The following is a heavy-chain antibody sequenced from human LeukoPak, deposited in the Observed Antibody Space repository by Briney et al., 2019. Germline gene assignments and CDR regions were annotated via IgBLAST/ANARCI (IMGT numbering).Heavy chain of an antibody. CDR3: ARPEDWNDQGFDY. CDR1: GYTFNTYG. D-gene: IGHD1-1*01. J-gene: IGHJ4*02. CDR2: ISPYNGNT. Sequence: GASVKVSCKASGYTFNTYGIIWVRQAPGQGLEWMGWISPYNGNTNYAQKLQGRVTMTTDTSTSTAYMELRSLRSDDTAVYYCARPEDWNDQGFDYWGQGTLVTVSS. V-gene: IGHV1-18*01.